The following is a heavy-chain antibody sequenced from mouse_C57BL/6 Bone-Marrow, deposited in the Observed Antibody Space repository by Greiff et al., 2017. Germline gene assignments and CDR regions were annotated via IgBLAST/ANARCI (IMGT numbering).Heavy chain of an antibody. J-gene: IGHJ4*01. Sequence: VQLQQPGAELVKPGASVKLSCKASGYTFTSYWMHWVKQRPRRGLEWIGRIDPNSGGTKYNEKFKSKATLTVDKPSSTAYMQLGSLTSEDSAVYYCARHSSGTDDYAMDYWGQGTSVTVSS. CDR1: GYTFTSYW. CDR2: IDPNSGGT. CDR3: ARHSSGTDDYAMDY. V-gene: IGHV1-72*01. D-gene: IGHD3-2*02.